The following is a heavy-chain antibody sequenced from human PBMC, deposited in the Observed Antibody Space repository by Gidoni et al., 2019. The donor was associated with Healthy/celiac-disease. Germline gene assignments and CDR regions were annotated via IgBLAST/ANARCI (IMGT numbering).Heavy chain of an antibody. Sequence: EVQLVESGGGLVKPGVSLRLSCAASGFTFSSYSMNWVRQAPGKGMEWVSYISSSSSYIYYADSVKGRFTISRENAKNSLYLQMNSLRAEDTAVYYCARDSGAEQLDRVPVYGMDVWGQGTTVTVSS. J-gene: IGHJ6*02. D-gene: IGHD3-10*01. V-gene: IGHV3-21*01. CDR3: ARDSGAEQLDRVPVYGMDV. CDR2: ISSSSSYI. CDR1: GFTFSSYS.